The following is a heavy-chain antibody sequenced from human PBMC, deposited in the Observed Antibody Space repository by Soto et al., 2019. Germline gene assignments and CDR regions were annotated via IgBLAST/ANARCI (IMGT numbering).Heavy chain of an antibody. Sequence: QVQLQESGPGLVKPSETLSLTCTVSGGSISSSGYYWSWIRQNPGKGLEWIGYIHYSGNTYYNPSLKSRVTISVGTSKNQSSLRLSSVTAADTAVYYCAKSLTITAGFDCCGQGTLVTVSS. CDR2: IHYSGNT. J-gene: IGHJ4*02. CDR1: GGSISSSGYY. CDR3: AKSLTITAGFDC. V-gene: IGHV4-31*03. D-gene: IGHD3-9*01.